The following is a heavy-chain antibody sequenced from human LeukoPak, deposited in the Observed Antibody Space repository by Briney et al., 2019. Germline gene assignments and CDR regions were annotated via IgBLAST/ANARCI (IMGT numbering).Heavy chain of an antibody. CDR2: INPSGGST. D-gene: IGHD6-6*01. Sequence: ASVKVSCKASGYTFTSYYMHWVRQAPGQGLEWMGIINPSGGSTSYAQKFQGRVTITADESTSTAYMELSSLRSEDTAVYYCARGRVIAARPQNWFDPWGQGTLVTVSS. CDR3: ARGRVIAARPQNWFDP. CDR1: GYTFTSYY. V-gene: IGHV1-46*01. J-gene: IGHJ5*02.